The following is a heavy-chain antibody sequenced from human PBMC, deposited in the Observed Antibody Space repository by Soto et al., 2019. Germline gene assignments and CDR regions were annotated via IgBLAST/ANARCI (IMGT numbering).Heavy chain of an antibody. J-gene: IGHJ6*02. V-gene: IGHV3-23*01. Sequence: GGSLRLSCAASGFTFSSYAMSWVRQAPGKGLEWVSAISGSGGSTYYADSVKGRFTISRDNSKNTRYLQMNSLRAEDTAVYYCAKALRLGELSSHSDYYYYGMDVWGQGTTVTVSS. D-gene: IGHD3-16*02. CDR2: ISGSGGST. CDR1: GFTFSSYA. CDR3: AKALRLGELSSHSDYYYYGMDV.